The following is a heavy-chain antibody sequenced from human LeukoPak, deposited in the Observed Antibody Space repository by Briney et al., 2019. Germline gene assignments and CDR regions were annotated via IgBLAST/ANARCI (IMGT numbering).Heavy chain of an antibody. V-gene: IGHV1-46*01. CDR3: ARDPSRGPYYYDSSGYDY. D-gene: IGHD3-22*01. Sequence: ASVKVSCKASGYTFATYYLHWVRQAPGQGLEWMGVINPSSGGASYAQKFQGRATMTRDTSTSTVYMELSSLRSEDTAVYYCARDPSRGPYYYDSSGYDYWGQGTLVTVSS. CDR2: INPSSGGA. J-gene: IGHJ4*02. CDR1: GYTFATYY.